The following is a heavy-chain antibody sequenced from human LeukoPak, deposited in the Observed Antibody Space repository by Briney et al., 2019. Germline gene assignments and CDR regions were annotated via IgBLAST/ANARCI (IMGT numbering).Heavy chain of an antibody. Sequence: PSETLSLTCTVSGYSISSGYYWGWIRQPPGKGLEWIGNIYHSGSTYYNPSLKSRVTISVDTSKNQFSLKLRSVTAADTAVYYCARVDSNGWDTGYWGQGTLVTVSS. CDR1: GYSISSGYY. J-gene: IGHJ4*02. V-gene: IGHV4-38-2*02. CDR2: IYHSGST. CDR3: ARVDSNGWDTGY. D-gene: IGHD6-19*01.